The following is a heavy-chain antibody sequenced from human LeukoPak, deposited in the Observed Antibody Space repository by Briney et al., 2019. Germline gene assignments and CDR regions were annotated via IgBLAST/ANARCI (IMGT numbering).Heavy chain of an antibody. D-gene: IGHD3-10*01. V-gene: IGHV3-9*01. CDR1: GFTFDDYA. CDR2: ISWNSGSI. Sequence: PGGSLRLSCAASGFTFDDYAMHWVRRAPGKGLEWVSGISWNSGSIGYADSVKGRFTISRDNAKNSLYLQMNSLRAEDTALYYCAKDRSARRGYGSGSYYIGVAPDYWGQGTLVTVSS. J-gene: IGHJ4*02. CDR3: AKDRSARRGYGSGSYYIGVAPDY.